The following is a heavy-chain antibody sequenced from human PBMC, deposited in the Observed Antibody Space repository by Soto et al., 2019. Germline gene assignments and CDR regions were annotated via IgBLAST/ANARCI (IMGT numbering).Heavy chain of an antibody. CDR3: ASERETAYYYGSGSYYHSFFY. J-gene: IGHJ4*02. CDR2: ISSSSSTI. D-gene: IGHD3-10*01. CDR1: GFTFSSYS. Sequence: GGSLRLSCAASGFTFSSYSMNWVRQAPGKGLEWVSYISSSSSTIYYADSVKGRFTISRDNAKNSPYLQMNSLRDEDTAVYYCASERETAYYYGSGSYYHSFFYWGQGTLVTVSS. V-gene: IGHV3-48*02.